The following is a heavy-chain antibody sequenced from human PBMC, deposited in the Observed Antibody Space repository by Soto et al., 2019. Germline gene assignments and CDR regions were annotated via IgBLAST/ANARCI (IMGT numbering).Heavy chain of an antibody. Sequence: QVQLVESGGGVVQPGRSLRLSCAASGFTFSSYGMHWVRQAPGKGLEWVAVISYDGSNKYYADSVKGRFTISRDNSKNPLYLQMNSLRAEDTAVYYCAKDSTRYCTNGVCPYGMDVWGQGTTVTVSS. V-gene: IGHV3-30*18. J-gene: IGHJ6*02. CDR2: ISYDGSNK. D-gene: IGHD2-8*01. CDR3: AKDSTRYCTNGVCPYGMDV. CDR1: GFTFSSYG.